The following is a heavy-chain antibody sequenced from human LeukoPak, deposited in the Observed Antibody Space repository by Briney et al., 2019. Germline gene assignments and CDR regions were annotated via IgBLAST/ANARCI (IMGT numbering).Heavy chain of an antibody. CDR2: ITASGGNT. D-gene: IGHD5-18*01. CDR3: AKGNGYSYGRYYFDY. J-gene: IGHJ4*02. Sequence: GGSLRLSCAASGFTFSSYAMGWVRQAPGKGLEWVSAITASGGNTYYADSVKGRFTISRDNSKNTLYLQVNSLRAEDTAEYYCAKGNGYSYGRYYFDYWGQGTLVTVSS. CDR1: GFTFSSYA. V-gene: IGHV3-23*01.